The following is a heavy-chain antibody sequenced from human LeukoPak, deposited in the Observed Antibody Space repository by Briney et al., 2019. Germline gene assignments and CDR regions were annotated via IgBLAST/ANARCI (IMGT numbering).Heavy chain of an antibody. V-gene: IGHV3-33*01. J-gene: IGHJ4*02. CDR1: GFTLSSYG. Sequence: TGRPLRLPCGAAGFTLSSYGMPRGRHAPGKGLGGVAVIWYDGSNKYYADSVKGRFTISRDNSKNTLYLQMNSLRAEDTAVYYCARECYYGSGSHDYWGPGTLVTVSS. D-gene: IGHD3-10*01. CDR3: ARECYYGSGSHDY. CDR2: IWYDGSNK.